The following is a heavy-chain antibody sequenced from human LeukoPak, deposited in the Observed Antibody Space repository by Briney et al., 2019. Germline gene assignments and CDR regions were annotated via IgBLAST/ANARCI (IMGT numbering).Heavy chain of an antibody. CDR3: ARGGYSYGYYPYYFDY. V-gene: IGHV4-34*01. CDR1: GGSFSGYY. D-gene: IGHD5-18*01. Sequence: PSETLSLTCAVYGGSFSGYYWSWIRQPPGKGLEWIGEINHSGSTNYNPSLKSRVTISVDTSKNQFSLKLSSVTAADTAVYYCARGGYSYGYYPYYFDYWGQGTLVTVSS. J-gene: IGHJ4*02. CDR2: INHSGST.